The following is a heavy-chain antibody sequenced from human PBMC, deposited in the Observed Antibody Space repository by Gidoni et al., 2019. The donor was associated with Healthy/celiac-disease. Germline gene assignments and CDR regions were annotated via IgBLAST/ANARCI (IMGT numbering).Heavy chain of an antibody. V-gene: IGHV3-49*04. CDR2: IRSKAYGGTT. D-gene: IGHD5-12*01. J-gene: IGHJ3*02. CDR3: TRDRDGYNYVGDAFDI. Sequence: VESGGGLVQPGRSLRLSCTASGFTFGDYAMSWVRQAPGKGLEWVVFIRSKAYGGTTEYAASVKGRFTISRDDSKSIAYLQMNSLKTEDTAVYYCTRDRDGYNYVGDAFDIWGQGTMVTVSS. CDR1: GFTFGDYA.